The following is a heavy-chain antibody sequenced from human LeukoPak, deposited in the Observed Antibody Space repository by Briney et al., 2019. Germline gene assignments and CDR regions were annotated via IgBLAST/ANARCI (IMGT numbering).Heavy chain of an antibody. J-gene: IGHJ4*02. Sequence: GASVKVSCKASGYTFTGYYMHWVRQAPGQGLEWMGWINPNSGGTNYAQKFQGRVTMTRDTSISTAYVELSRLRSDDTAVYYCARGFYDFWSGYQTTPLGYWGQGTLVTVSS. CDR1: GYTFTGYY. CDR3: ARGFYDFWSGYQTTPLGY. CDR2: INPNSGGT. D-gene: IGHD3-3*01. V-gene: IGHV1-2*02.